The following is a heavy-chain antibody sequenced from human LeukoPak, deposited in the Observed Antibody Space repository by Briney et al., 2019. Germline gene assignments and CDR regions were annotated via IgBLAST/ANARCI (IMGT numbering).Heavy chain of an antibody. CDR3: ARCPNYDDFWSGYYYYYYYYMDV. J-gene: IGHJ6*03. CDR2: INHSGST. D-gene: IGHD3-3*01. CDR1: GGSFSGYY. V-gene: IGHV4-34*01. Sequence: SETLSLTCAVYGGSFSGYYWSWIRQPPGKGLEWIGEINHSGSTNYNPSLKSRVTISVDTSKNQFSLKLSSVTDADTAVYYCARCPNYDDFWSGYYYYYYYYMDVWGKGTTVTVSS.